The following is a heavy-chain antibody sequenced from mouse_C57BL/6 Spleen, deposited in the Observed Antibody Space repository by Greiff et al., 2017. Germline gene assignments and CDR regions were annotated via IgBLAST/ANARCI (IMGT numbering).Heavy chain of an antibody. CDR1: GFNIKDDY. Sequence: EVQLQQSGAELVRPGASVKLSCTASGFNIKDDYMHWVKQRPEQGLEWIGWIDPENGDTEYASKFQGKATITADTSSNTAYLQLSSLTSEDTAVSNCTPRYFDYWGQGTTLTVSS. CDR3: TPRYFDY. V-gene: IGHV14-4*01. CDR2: IDPENGDT. J-gene: IGHJ2*01.